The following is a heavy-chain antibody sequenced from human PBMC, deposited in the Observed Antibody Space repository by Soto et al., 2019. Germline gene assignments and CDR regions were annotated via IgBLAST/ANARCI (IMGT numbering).Heavy chain of an antibody. CDR1: GYTFTGYY. Sequence: ASVKVSCKASGYTFTGYYMHWVRQAPGQGLEWMGWINPNSGGTNYAQKFQGRVTMTRDTSISTAYMELSRLRSDDTAVYYCARKDIITIFGEARDYWGQGTLVTVS. V-gene: IGHV1-2*02. CDR3: ARKDIITIFGEARDY. CDR2: INPNSGGT. J-gene: IGHJ4*02. D-gene: IGHD3-3*01.